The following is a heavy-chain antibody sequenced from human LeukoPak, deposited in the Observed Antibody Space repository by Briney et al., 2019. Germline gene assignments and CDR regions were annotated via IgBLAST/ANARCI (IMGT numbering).Heavy chain of an antibody. CDR1: GFTFSSYS. CDR3: ARASRTCLDP. J-gene: IGHJ5*02. D-gene: IGHD5/OR15-5a*01. V-gene: IGHV3-48*01. CDR2: ISETSSFM. Sequence: GGSLRLSCAASGFTFSSYSMNWVRQAPGKGLEWISYISETSSFMYYADSVKGRFTISRDNAKNSLYLQMNSLRAADTAVYYCARASRTCLDPWGQGTLVTVSS.